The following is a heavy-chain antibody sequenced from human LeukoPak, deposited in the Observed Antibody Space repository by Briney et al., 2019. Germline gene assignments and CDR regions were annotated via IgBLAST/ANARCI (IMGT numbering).Heavy chain of an antibody. J-gene: IGHJ4*02. CDR1: GFTFSGSA. Sequence: GGSLKLSCAASGFTFSGSAMHWVRQASGKGLEWVGRIRSKANSYATAYAASVKGRFTISRDDSKNTAYLQMNSLKTEDTAVYYCTTAYGSVDYWGQGTLVTGSS. V-gene: IGHV3-73*01. CDR3: TTAYGSVDY. CDR2: IRSKANSYAT. D-gene: IGHD3-10*01.